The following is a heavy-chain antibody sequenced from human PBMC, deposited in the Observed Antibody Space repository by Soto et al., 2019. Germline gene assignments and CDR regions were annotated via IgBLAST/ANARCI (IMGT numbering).Heavy chain of an antibody. V-gene: IGHV1-69*01. CDR1: GGTFSSYA. Sequence: QVQLVQSRAEVKKPGSSVKVSCKASGGTFSSYAISWVRQAPGQGLEWMGGIIPIFGTANYAQKFQGRVTITADESTSTAYMELSSLRSEDTAVYYCARNYGDSGSKNYWFDPWGQGTLVTVSS. CDR2: IIPIFGTA. CDR3: ARNYGDSGSKNYWFDP. J-gene: IGHJ5*02. D-gene: IGHD4-17*01.